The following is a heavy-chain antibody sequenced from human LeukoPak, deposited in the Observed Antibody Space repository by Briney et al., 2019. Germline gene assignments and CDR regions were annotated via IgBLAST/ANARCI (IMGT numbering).Heavy chain of an antibody. CDR2: ISAYNGNT. D-gene: IGHD5-18*01. CDR1: GYTFTSYG. V-gene: IGHV1-18*01. CDR3: ARTDTAMVEIDY. J-gene: IGHJ4*02. Sequence: ASVTVSCTASGYTFTSYGISWVRQAPGQGLEWMRWISAYNGNTNYAQKLQGRVTMTTDTSTSTAYMELRSLRSDDTAVYYCARTDTAMVEIDYWGQGTLVTVSS.